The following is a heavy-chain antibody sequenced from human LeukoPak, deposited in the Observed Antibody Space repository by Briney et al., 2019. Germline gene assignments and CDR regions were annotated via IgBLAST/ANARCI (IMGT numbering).Heavy chain of an antibody. CDR2: ISSSSSYI. Sequence: GGSLTLPCAASGLTFSSYSMNWVRQAPGKGLEWVSSISSSSSYIYYADSVKGRFTISRDNAKNSLYLQMNSLRAEDTAVYYCARDTAARRPFDYWGQGTLVTVSS. CDR1: GLTFSSYS. D-gene: IGHD6-6*01. CDR3: ARDTAARRPFDY. J-gene: IGHJ4*02. V-gene: IGHV3-21*01.